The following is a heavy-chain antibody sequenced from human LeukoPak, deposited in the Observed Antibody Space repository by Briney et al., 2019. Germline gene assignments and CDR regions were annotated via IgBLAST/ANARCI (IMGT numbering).Heavy chain of an antibody. D-gene: IGHD3-3*01. V-gene: IGHV4-30-4*01. CDR2: IYYSGST. Sequence: SSETLSLTCTVSGGSISSGDYYWSWIRQPPGKGLEWIGYIYYSGSTYYNPSLKSRVTISVDTSKNQFSLKLSSVTAADTAVYYCARAGNYDFWSGYYQTFDYWGQGTLVTVSS. J-gene: IGHJ4*02. CDR1: GGSISSGDYY. CDR3: ARAGNYDFWSGYYQTFDY.